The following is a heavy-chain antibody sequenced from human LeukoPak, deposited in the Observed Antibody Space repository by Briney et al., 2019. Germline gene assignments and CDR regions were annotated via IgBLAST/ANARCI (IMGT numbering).Heavy chain of an antibody. CDR1: GFTFSSYA. D-gene: IGHD2-15*01. Sequence: GGSLRPSCAASGFTFSSYAMSWVRQAPGKGLEWVSAISGSAGTTYYADSVKGRFTISRDNSRNTLYLQMNSLRAEDTAVYYCAKAYEAYCSGDSCYLGYWGQGTLLTVSS. CDR3: AKAYEAYCSGDSCYLGY. V-gene: IGHV3-23*01. CDR2: ISGSAGTT. J-gene: IGHJ4*02.